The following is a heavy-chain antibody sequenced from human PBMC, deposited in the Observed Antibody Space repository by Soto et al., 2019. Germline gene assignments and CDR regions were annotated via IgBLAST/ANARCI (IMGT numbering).Heavy chain of an antibody. CDR3: AREGTPVLRFLEWLIDY. V-gene: IGHV3-30-3*01. CDR1: GFTFSSYA. CDR2: ISYDGSNK. D-gene: IGHD3-3*01. Sequence: GGSLRLSCAASGFTFSSYAMHWVRQAPGKGLEWVAVISYDGSNKYYADSVKGRFTISRDNSKNTLYLQMNSLRAEDTAVYYCAREGTPVLRFLEWLIDYWGQGALVTVSS. J-gene: IGHJ4*02.